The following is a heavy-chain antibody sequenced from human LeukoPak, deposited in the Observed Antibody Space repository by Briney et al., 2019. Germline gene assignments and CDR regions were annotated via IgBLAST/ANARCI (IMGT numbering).Heavy chain of an antibody. CDR1: GFTFGDYA. Sequence: PGRSLRLSCTASGFTFGDYAVSWFRQAPGKGLEWVSFIRSKAYGGTTEYAASVKGRFTISRDDSKSIAYLQMNSLKTEDTAVYYCTGFDILTGWEAFDIWGQGTMVTVSS. CDR3: TGFDILTGWEAFDI. V-gene: IGHV3-49*03. J-gene: IGHJ3*02. D-gene: IGHD3-9*01. CDR2: IRSKAYGGTT.